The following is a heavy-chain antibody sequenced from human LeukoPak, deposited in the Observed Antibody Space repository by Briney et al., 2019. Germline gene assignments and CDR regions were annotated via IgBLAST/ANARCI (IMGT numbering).Heavy chain of an antibody. Sequence: PGGSLRLSCAASGFIFSNYWMHWVRQAPGKGLVWVSRINGDGSSVSYADSVKGRFTIFRDNTKNTLYLQMDSLRAEDTAVYYCTSLGGLDYWGQGTLVTVSS. J-gene: IGHJ4*02. CDR3: TSLGGLDY. CDR2: INGDGSSV. D-gene: IGHD1-26*01. CDR1: GFIFSNYW. V-gene: IGHV3-74*01.